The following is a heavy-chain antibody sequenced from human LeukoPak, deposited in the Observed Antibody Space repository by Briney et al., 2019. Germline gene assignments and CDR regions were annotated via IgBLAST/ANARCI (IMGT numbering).Heavy chain of an antibody. CDR2: ITWNSGNT. Sequence: GRSLRLSCAASGFTLDDYAMHWVRQAPGKGLEWVSGITWNSGNTDYADSVKGRFAISRDNAKNSLYLQMNNLRSEDTALYYCAKVPGGGLTPHFDFWGQGTLVTVSS. V-gene: IGHV3-9*01. J-gene: IGHJ4*02. CDR1: GFTLDDYA. D-gene: IGHD3-10*01. CDR3: AKVPGGGLTPHFDF.